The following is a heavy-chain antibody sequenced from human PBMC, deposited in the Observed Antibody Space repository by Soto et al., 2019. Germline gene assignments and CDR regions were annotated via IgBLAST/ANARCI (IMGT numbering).Heavy chain of an antibody. J-gene: IGHJ6*02. Sequence: QVHLVQSGAEVKKPGASVKVSCKTSGYTFTTYGISWVRQAPGQGLEWMGWISAYNGNTNYAQKLQGRVTMTTDTSTSTAYMELRRLRSDDTAVSYCARDLYSYGYYAMDVWGQGTTVTVSS. D-gene: IGHD5-18*01. CDR3: ARDLYSYGYYAMDV. V-gene: IGHV1-18*04. CDR2: ISAYNGNT. CDR1: GYTFTTYG.